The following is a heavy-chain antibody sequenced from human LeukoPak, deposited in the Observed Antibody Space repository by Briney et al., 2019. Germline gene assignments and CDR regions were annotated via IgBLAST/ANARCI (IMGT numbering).Heavy chain of an antibody. CDR3: ARVRCSGGSCPYYYYYYMDV. V-gene: IGHV4-38-2*02. CDR1: GYSINSGYY. J-gene: IGHJ6*03. D-gene: IGHD2-15*01. Sequence: NPSETLSLTCTVSGYSINSGYYWGWIRQPPGKGLEWIGTIYHSGSTYYNPSLQSRVTISIDTSKNQFSLKLRFVTAADTAVYYCARVRCSGGSCPYYYYYYMDVWGKGTTVTVSS. CDR2: IYHSGST.